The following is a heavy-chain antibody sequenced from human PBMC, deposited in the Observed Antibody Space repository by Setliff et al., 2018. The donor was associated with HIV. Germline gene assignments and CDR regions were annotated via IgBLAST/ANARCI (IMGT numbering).Heavy chain of an antibody. CDR2: IYTNGNT. Sequence: SETLSLTCTVSGGSISRGSYYWSWIRQPAGKGLEWIGRIYTNGNTNYNPSLKSRVTVSADTSKNQFSLKLSSVTAADTAVYYCARAEQLALGDYYYMDVWGKGTTVTVSS. CDR3: ARAEQLALGDYYYMDV. V-gene: IGHV4-61*02. CDR1: GGSISRGSYY. D-gene: IGHD6-6*01. J-gene: IGHJ6*03.